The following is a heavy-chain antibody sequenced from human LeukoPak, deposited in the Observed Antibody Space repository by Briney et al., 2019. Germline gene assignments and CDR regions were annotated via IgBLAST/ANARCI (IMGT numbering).Heavy chain of an antibody. CDR2: ISYSGST. CDR1: GGSTSGYY. V-gene: IGHV4-59*12. CDR3: AREGLTGTTDY. J-gene: IGHJ4*02. Sequence: SETLSLTCTVSGGSTSGYYWSWIRLPPGKGLEWIGYISYSGSTNYNPSLKSRVSISVDTSKNQFSLNLSSLTAADTAVYYCAREGLTGTTDYWGQGTLVTVSS. D-gene: IGHD1-7*01.